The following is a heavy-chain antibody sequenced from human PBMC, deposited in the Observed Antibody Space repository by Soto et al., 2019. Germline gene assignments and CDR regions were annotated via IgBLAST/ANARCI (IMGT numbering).Heavy chain of an antibody. V-gene: IGHV1-69*08. J-gene: IGHJ6*02. CDR3: ARDRGVPDYYYYYGMDV. Sequence: QVQLVQSGAEVKKPGSSVKVSCKASGGTFSSYTISWVRQAPGQGLEWMGRIIPILGIANYAQKFQGRFTITADKSTSTAYMELSSLRSEDTAVYYCARDRGVPDYYYYYGMDVWGQGTTVTVSS. D-gene: IGHD3-10*01. CDR1: GGTFSSYT. CDR2: IIPILGIA.